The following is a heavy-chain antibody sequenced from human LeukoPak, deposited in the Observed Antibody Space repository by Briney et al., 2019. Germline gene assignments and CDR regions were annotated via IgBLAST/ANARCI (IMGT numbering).Heavy chain of an antibody. Sequence: SETLSLTCAVYGGSLSGYSWSWIRQPPGKGLEWIGELNHSGSTNYNPPLKSRVTISVDTSKNQFSLKLSSVTAADSAFYYCARVPGRPAAVFDYWGQGTLVTVSS. V-gene: IGHV4-34*01. D-gene: IGHD2-2*01. CDR2: LNHSGST. CDR1: GGSLSGYS. CDR3: ARVPGRPAAVFDY. J-gene: IGHJ4*02.